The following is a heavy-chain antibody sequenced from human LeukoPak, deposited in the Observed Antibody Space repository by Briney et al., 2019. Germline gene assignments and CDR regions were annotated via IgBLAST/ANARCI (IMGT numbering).Heavy chain of an antibody. V-gene: IGHV1-24*01. J-gene: IGHJ4*02. Sequence: ASVKVSCKVSGYTLTELSMHWVRQAPGKGLEWMGGFDPEDGETIYAQKFQGRVTMTRDTSISTAYMELSRLRSDDTAVYYCARDQAKWELVYWGQGTLVTVSS. D-gene: IGHD1-26*01. CDR2: FDPEDGET. CDR1: GYTLTELS. CDR3: ARDQAKWELVY.